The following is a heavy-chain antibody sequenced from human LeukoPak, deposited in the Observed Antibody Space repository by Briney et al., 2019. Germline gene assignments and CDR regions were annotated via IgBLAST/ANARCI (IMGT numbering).Heavy chain of an antibody. CDR1: GFTSSSYW. CDR2: IKQDGSEK. J-gene: IGHJ4*02. D-gene: IGHD1-26*01. V-gene: IGHV3-7*01. Sequence: GGSLRLSCAASGFTSSSYWMSWVRQAPGKGLEWVANIKQDGSEKYYVDSVKGRFTISRDNAKNSLYLQMNSLRAEDTAVYYCASDSGSFGGFWGQGTLVTVSS. CDR3: ASDSGSFGGF.